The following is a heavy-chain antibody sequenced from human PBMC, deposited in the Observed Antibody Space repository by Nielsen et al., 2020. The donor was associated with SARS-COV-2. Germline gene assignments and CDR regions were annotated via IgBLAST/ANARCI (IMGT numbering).Heavy chain of an antibody. Sequence: GGSLRLSCAASGFTFSNAWMSWVRQAPGKGLEWVGRIKSNSDDGTTDYAAPVKGRFTISRDDSKNTLYLQMNSLKTEDTAVYYCTTIEPHIGFYMVTTSFDYWGQGTLVTVSS. CDR3: TTIEPHIGFYMVTTSFDY. V-gene: IGHV3-15*01. J-gene: IGHJ4*02. CDR2: IKSNSDDGTT. CDR1: GFTFSNAW. D-gene: IGHD1-14*01.